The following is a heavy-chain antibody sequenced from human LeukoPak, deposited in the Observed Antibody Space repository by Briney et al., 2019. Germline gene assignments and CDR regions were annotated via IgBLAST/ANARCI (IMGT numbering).Heavy chain of an antibody. J-gene: IGHJ5*02. CDR1: GESLRGYY. Sequence: PSETLSLTCAVYGESLRGYYWNWIRQPPGKGLEWIGEINHIGSTTYNPSLKTRVTISEDTSKNQFSLTLNSVTAADTAVYYCARHGSRISRTRLNWFDPWGQGTLVTVSS. CDR3: ARHGSRISRTRLNWFDP. D-gene: IGHD6-25*01. V-gene: IGHV4-34*01. CDR2: INHIGST.